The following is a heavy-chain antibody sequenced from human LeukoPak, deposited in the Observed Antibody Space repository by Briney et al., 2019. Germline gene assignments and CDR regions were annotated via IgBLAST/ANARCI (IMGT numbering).Heavy chain of an antibody. V-gene: IGHV3-53*01. J-gene: IGHJ4*02. D-gene: IGHD1-26*01. CDR1: GFTVSSNY. CDR3: ARAGYYSHYFDY. Sequence: GGSLRLSCAASGFTVSSNYMSWVRQAPGKGLEWVSVIYSGGSTYYADSAKGRFTISRDNSKNTLYLQMNSLRAEDTAVYYCARAGYYSHYFDYWGQGTLVTVSS. CDR2: IYSGGST.